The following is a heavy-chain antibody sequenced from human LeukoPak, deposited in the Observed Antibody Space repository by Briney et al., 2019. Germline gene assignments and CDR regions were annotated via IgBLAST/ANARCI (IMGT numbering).Heavy chain of an antibody. CDR1: GFTFTSYE. V-gene: IGHV3-21*01. Sequence: GGSLRLSCAASGFTFTSYEMNWVRQAPGKGLEWVSSISSSSTYIYYADSVKGRFTISRDNAKNSLYLQMNSLRAEDTAVYYCARSSNSRHYYKYYFDYWGQGTLVTVSS. D-gene: IGHD2/OR15-2a*01. J-gene: IGHJ4*02. CDR2: ISSSSTYI. CDR3: ARSSNSRHYYKYYFDY.